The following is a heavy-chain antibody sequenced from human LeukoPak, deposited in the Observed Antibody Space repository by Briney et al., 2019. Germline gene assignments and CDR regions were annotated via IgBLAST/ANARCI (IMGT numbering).Heavy chain of an antibody. D-gene: IGHD1-1*01. CDR1: GGSITSSTHY. J-gene: IGHJ4*02. CDR2: IYYTGSPT. V-gene: IGHV4-39*07. CDR3: ARDDRVERGALPTFEY. Sequence: SETLSLTCTVSGGSITSSTHYWGWIRQPPGKGLEWIGTIYYTGSPTFYNPSLKSRLTISVDTSKSHFSLKLTSVTAADTALYFCARDDRVERGALPTFEYWGQGTLVTVSS.